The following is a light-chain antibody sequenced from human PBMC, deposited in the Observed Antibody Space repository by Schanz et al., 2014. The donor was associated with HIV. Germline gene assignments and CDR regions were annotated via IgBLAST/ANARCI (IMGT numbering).Light chain of an antibody. CDR1: QSVSSY. V-gene: IGKV3-11*01. CDR3: QYFGNSGGT. J-gene: IGKJ4*01. CDR2: GAS. Sequence: EIVLTQSPATLSLSPGERATLSCRASQSVSSYLAWYQQKPGQAPRLLIYGASTRATGIPARFSGSGSGTDFTLTISSLEPEDFAVYYCQYFGNSGGTFGGGTKVEIK.